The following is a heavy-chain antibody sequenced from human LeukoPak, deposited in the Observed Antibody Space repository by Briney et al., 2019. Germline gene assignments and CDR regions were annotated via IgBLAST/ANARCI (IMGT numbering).Heavy chain of an antibody. CDR1: GFTASYNY. J-gene: IGHJ4*02. CDR3: ASNSPSHYYDSRLPFDY. V-gene: IGHV3-66*01. CDR2: IYSGGNT. Sequence: GGSLRLSCAASGFTASYNYMSWVRQAPGKGLEWVSVIYSGGNTYYADSVKGRFTISRDNSNNTLFLQMNTLRAEDTAVYYCASNSPSHYYDSRLPFDYWGQGTLVTVSS. D-gene: IGHD3-22*01.